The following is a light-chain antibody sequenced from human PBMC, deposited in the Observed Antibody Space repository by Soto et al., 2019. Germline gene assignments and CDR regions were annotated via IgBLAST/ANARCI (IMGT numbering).Light chain of an antibody. CDR2: GSF. Sequence: TQSAGTLSLSAGERATLSCWASQSVSSNLAWYQQKPGQAPRLLIVGSFARATGIPARFSGSGSGSEFTLTISGLQSEDFAVYYCQQYNDRPPITFGQGTRLEIK. CDR3: QQYNDRPPIT. V-gene: IGKV3-15*01. J-gene: IGKJ5*01. CDR1: QSVSSN.